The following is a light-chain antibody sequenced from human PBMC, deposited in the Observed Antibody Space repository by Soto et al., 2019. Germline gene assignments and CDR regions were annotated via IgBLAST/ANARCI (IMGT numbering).Light chain of an antibody. CDR1: QSLVHSDGNTY. CDR3: MQATQFPLT. V-gene: IGKV2-24*01. J-gene: IGKJ4*01. Sequence: DIVMTQTPLSSPVTLGQPASISCRSSQSLVHSDGNTYLSWLQQRPGQPPRLLIYKMSNRFSGVPDRFSGGGAGTDFTLKISRVEAEDVGVYYCMQATQFPLTFGGGTKVEIK. CDR2: KMS.